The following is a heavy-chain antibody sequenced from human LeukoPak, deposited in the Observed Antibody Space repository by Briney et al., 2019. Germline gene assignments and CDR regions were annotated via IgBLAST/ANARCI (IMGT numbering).Heavy chain of an antibody. V-gene: IGHV1-18*01. CDR1: GYTFTSYG. D-gene: IGHD3-22*01. CDR2: ISAYNGNT. CDR3: ARDRRLYYYDSSGYWFDY. Sequence: ASVKVSCKASGYTFTSYGISWVRQAPGQGLEWRGWISAYNGNTNYAQKLEGRVTMTTGTSTSTAYMELRSLRSDDTAVYYCARDRRLYYYDSSGYWFDYWGQGTLVTVSS. J-gene: IGHJ4*02.